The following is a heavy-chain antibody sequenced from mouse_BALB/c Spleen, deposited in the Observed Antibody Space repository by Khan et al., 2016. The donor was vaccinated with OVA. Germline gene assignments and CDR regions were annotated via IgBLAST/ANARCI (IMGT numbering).Heavy chain of an antibody. J-gene: IGHJ4*01. V-gene: IGHV9-3-1*01. D-gene: IGHD1-1*01. CDR2: IYTYTGEP. CDR3: ASGSSRAMDY. CDR1: GYTFTNYG. Sequence: QIQLVQSGPELKKPGETVKISCKASGYTFTNYGMNWVKQAPGKGLKWMGWIYTYTGEPTYADDFKGRFAFSLDSSASTAYLQINNLTNEDTATYFCASGSSRAMDYWGQGTSVTVSS.